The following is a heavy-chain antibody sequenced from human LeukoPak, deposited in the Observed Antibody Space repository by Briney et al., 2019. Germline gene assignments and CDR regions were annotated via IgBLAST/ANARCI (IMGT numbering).Heavy chain of an antibody. J-gene: IGHJ4*02. D-gene: IGHD1-14*01. V-gene: IGHV3-53*01. CDR3: ARGVEPLAANTLAY. CDR1: GFTVITND. CDR2: LYSDGNT. Sequence: RPGGSLRLSCAASGFTVITNDMTWVRQAPGKGLEWVSVLYSDGNTKYADSVQGRFTISRDNSENTLYLEMNSLSPDDTAVYYCARGVEPLAANTLAYWGQGTLVTVSS.